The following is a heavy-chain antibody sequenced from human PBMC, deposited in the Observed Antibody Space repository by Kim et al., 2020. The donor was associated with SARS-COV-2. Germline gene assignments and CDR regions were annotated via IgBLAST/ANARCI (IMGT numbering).Heavy chain of an antibody. CDR3: ASTWGVTTNWLAGY. D-gene: IGHD4-17*01. Sequence: GGSLRLSCAASGFTFSSYGMHWVRQAPGKGLEWVAVIWYDGSNKFYADSVKGRFTISRDNSKNTLYLQMNSLRAEDTAVYYCASTWGVTTNWLAGYWGQGTLVTVSS. J-gene: IGHJ4*02. V-gene: IGHV3-33*01. CDR2: IWYDGSNK. CDR1: GFTFSSYG.